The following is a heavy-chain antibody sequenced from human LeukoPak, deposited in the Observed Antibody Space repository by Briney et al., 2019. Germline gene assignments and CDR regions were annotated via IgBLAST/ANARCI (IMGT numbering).Heavy chain of an antibody. J-gene: IGHJ6*03. D-gene: IGHD7-27*01. V-gene: IGHV3-74*01. CDR2: ISSDGRNT. Sequence: PGGSLRLSCAASRVTSSTYWMSWVRHAPGQGLLWVSRISSDGRNTIYADSVKGRFTISRDSANNTLFLQMNSLRGDDTAVYYCAREWALPGAYYMDVWGKGTTVTVSS. CDR3: AREWALPGAYYMDV. CDR1: RVTSSTYW.